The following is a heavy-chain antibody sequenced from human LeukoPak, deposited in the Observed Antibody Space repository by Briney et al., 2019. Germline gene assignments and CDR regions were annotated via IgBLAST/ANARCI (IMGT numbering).Heavy chain of an antibody. Sequence: SETLSLTCTVSGGXVSSGSYYWSWIRQPPGKGLEWIGYIYYSGSSNYNPSLKSRVTISVDTSKNQFSMWLSSVTAADTAVYYCATVVRSWDYFDYWGQGTLVTVSS. CDR2: IYYSGSS. D-gene: IGHD2/OR15-2a*01. CDR3: ATVVRSWDYFDY. CDR1: GGXVSSGSYY. J-gene: IGHJ4*02. V-gene: IGHV4-61*01.